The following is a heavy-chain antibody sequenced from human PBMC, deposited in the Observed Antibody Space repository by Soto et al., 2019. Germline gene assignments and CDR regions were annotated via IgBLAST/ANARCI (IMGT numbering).Heavy chain of an antibody. D-gene: IGHD2-21*02. Sequence: TLSLTCAINNSDISRSTRWSSVPQPPEKGLVWIGEIYHSGSTNYNPSLKSRVTISVDKSKIQFSLKLSSVTAADTALFYCARLPRGDDPRNYYYYYGMDVWGQGTTVT. CDR2: IYHSGST. J-gene: IGHJ6*02. V-gene: IGHV4-4*02. CDR1: NSDISRSTR. CDR3: ARLPRGDDPRNYYYYYGMDV.